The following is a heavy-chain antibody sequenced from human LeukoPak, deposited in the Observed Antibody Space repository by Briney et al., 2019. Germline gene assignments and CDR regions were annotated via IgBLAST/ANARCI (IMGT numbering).Heavy chain of an antibody. V-gene: IGHV3-30-3*01. D-gene: IGHD3-10*02. CDR1: GFTFSSYA. J-gene: IGHJ4*02. CDR2: ISYDGSNK. Sequence: GGSLRLSCAASGFTFSSYAMHWVRQAPGKGLEWVAVISYDGSNKYYADSVKGRFTISRDNSKNTLYLQMNSLRAEDTAVYYCARDPMTMFYYFDYWGQGTLVTVSS. CDR3: ARDPMTMFYYFDY.